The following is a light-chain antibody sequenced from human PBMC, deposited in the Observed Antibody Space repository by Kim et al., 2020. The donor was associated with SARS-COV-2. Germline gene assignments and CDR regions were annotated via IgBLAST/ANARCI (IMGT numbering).Light chain of an antibody. Sequence: ASTGDRVTITCRASQDVSSYLVRYQPKPGNAPNLLIYAASTLRSGVPSRFSGSRSGTDFTLTISWLQSEDFATYYCQQYSSYPITFGQGARLEIK. J-gene: IGKJ5*01. CDR3: QQYSSYPIT. V-gene: IGKV1-8*01. CDR2: AAS. CDR1: QDVSSY.